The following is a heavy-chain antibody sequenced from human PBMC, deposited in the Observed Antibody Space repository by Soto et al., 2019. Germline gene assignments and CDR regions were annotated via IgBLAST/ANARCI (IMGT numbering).Heavy chain of an antibody. CDR1: GFTFSSYS. CDR3: ARYGDFRVCDY. D-gene: IGHD4-17*01. J-gene: IGHJ4*02. Sequence: EVQLVESGGGLVQPGGSLRLSCAASGFTFSSYSMNWVRQAPGKGLEWVSYISSSSSTIYYADSVKGRFTISRDNAKNSLYLQMNSLRAEDTAVYYCARYGDFRVCDYWGQGTLVTVSS. V-gene: IGHV3-48*01. CDR2: ISSSSSTI.